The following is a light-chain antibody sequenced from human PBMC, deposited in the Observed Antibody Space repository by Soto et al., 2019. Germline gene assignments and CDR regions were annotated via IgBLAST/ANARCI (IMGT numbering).Light chain of an antibody. CDR2: DAS. Sequence: DIVLTQSPATLSLSPGERATLSCRASQSVSSYLAWYQQKPGQAPRLLIYDASNRATGIPARFSGSGSGTGFTLTISSLEPEDFAVYYCQQRTNWLFTFGPGTKVDI. CDR1: QSVSSY. V-gene: IGKV3-11*01. CDR3: QQRTNWLFT. J-gene: IGKJ3*01.